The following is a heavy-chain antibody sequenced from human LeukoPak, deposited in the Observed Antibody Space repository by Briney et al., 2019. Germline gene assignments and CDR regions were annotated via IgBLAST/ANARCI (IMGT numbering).Heavy chain of an antibody. Sequence: PGGSLRLSCAASGFTVSSNYMGWVRQAPGKGLEWVSVIYSGGDTYYADSVKGRFTISRDNSKNTLYLQMNSLRAEDTVVYYCAKDREHSYGYYFDYWGQGTLVTVSS. V-gene: IGHV3-53*01. CDR1: GFTVSSNY. CDR2: IYSGGDT. J-gene: IGHJ4*02. CDR3: AKDREHSYGYYFDY. D-gene: IGHD5-18*01.